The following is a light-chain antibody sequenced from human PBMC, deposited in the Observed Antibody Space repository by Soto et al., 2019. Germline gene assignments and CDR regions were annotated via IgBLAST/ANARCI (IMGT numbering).Light chain of an antibody. CDR3: QSYDSSLSGSV. J-gene: IGLJ3*02. Sequence: QAVVTQPPSVSGAPGQRVTISCTGSSSNIGAGSDVHWYQQLPGSAPKLLIYVNNNRPSGVPDRFSGFKSGTSASLAITGLQAEDEADYYCQSYDSSLSGSVFGGGTKVTVL. CDR2: VNN. CDR1: SSNIGAGSD. V-gene: IGLV1-40*01.